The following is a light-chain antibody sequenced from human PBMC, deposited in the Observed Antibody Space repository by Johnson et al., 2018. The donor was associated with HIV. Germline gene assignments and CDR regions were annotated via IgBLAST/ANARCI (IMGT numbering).Light chain of an antibody. J-gene: IGLJ1*01. CDR1: SSNIGNTY. CDR3: GTSDTSLRTGF. V-gene: IGLV1-51*01. CDR2: DNN. Sequence: QAVLTQPPSVSAAPGQKVTISCSGSSSNIGNTYVSWYQQLPGTAPKLLIYDNNRRPSGIPDRFSGSKSGSLATLGITGLQTGDAADYYCGTSDTSLRTGFFGTGTKVTVL.